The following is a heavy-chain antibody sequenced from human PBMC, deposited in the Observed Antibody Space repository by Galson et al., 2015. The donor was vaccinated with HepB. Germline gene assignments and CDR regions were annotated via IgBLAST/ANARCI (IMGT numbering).Heavy chain of an antibody. J-gene: IGHJ4*02. Sequence: SLRLSCAASGFTFSSYAMHWVRQAPGKGLEYVSAISSNGGSTYYADSVKGRFTISRDNSKNTLYLQMSSLRAEDTAVYYCGTYDSSGYAFGLNFDYWGQGTLVTVSS. CDR3: GTYDSSGYAFGLNFDY. CDR2: ISSNGGST. CDR1: GFTFSSYA. V-gene: IGHV3-64D*06. D-gene: IGHD3-22*01.